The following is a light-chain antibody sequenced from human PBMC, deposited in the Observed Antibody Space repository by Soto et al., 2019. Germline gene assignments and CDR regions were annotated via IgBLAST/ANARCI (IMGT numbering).Light chain of an antibody. CDR1: SCDVGRYDY. CDR3: SSYAGSSNV. Sequence: APAHPRSWFPPPWQSVPISFPGTSCDVGRYDYVSWYQQHPGKAPKLIVYDVTERPSGVPDRFSGSKSGNTASLTVSGLQAEDEADYYCSSYAGSSNVFGTGTKVTVL. J-gene: IGLJ1*01. V-gene: IGLV2-8*01. CDR2: DVT.